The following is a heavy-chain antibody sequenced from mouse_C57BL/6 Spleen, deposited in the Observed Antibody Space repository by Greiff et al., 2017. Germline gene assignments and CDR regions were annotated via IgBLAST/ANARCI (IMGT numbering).Heavy chain of an antibody. D-gene: IGHD4-1*01. CDR1: GYTFTSYW. V-gene: IGHV1-61*01. CDR2: IYPSDSET. Sequence: QVHVKQPGAELVRPGSSVKLSCKASGYTFTSYWMAWVKQRPGQGLEWIGNIYPSDSETHYNQKFKDKATLTVDKSSSTAYMQLSSLTSEDSAVYYCARWTNWDYFDYWGQGTTLTVSS. CDR3: ARWTNWDYFDY. J-gene: IGHJ2*01.